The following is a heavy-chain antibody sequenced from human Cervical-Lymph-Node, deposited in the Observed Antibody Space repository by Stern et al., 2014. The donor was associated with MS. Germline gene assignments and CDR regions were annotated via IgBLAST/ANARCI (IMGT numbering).Heavy chain of an antibody. Sequence: QVQLVESGAEVKKPGSSVKVSCQTSGGTFSSHAINWVRQAPGQGLEWMGGFIPIFGTVDYAQKFQGRLTITADESTNTAYMELSSLRSEDTAVYYCARDQIPYYYYGMDVWGQGTTVTVSS. CDR2: FIPIFGTV. CDR1: GGTFSSHA. V-gene: IGHV1-69*01. J-gene: IGHJ6*02. D-gene: IGHD2-2*02. CDR3: ARDQIPYYYYGMDV.